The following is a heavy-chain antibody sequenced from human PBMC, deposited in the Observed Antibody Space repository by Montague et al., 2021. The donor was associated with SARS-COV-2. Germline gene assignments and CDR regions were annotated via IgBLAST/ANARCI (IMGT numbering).Heavy chain of an antibody. D-gene: IGHD3-10*01. CDR1: GASITTYY. Sequence: SETLSLTCSVSGASITTYYWSWIRQAPERGLEWIAYIFHSGHTNYNPSLRSRVAISIDTSRDQFSLSLTSITAADTAVYYCARQPYLASAYYFDSWGLGTLVTVSS. J-gene: IGHJ4*02. CDR3: ARQPYLASAYYFDS. CDR2: IFHSGHT. V-gene: IGHV4-59*01.